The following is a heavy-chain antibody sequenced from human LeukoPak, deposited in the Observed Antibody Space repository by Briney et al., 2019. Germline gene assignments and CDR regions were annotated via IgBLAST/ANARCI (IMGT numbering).Heavy chain of an antibody. V-gene: IGHV3-30-3*01. Sequence: GGSLRLSCTAFGFSFGDHAMHWVRQAPGKGLEWVAVISYDGSNKYYADSVKGRFTISRDNSKNTLYLQMNSLRAEDTAVYYCARVLAARPYYYYGMDVWGQGTTVTVSS. CDR3: ARVLAARPYYYYGMDV. CDR1: GFSFGDHA. D-gene: IGHD6-6*01. CDR2: ISYDGSNK. J-gene: IGHJ6*02.